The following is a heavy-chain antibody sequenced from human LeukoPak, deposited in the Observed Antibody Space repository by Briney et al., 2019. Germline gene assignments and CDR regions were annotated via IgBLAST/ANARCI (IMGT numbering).Heavy chain of an antibody. CDR3: AKDLDSAYYYDSSGYAPDY. CDR2: ISSSSSYI. D-gene: IGHD3-22*01. V-gene: IGHV3-21*01. Sequence: GGSLRLSCAASGFPFSSCSTNWVRQAPGKGLEWVSSISSSSSYIYYADSVKGRFTISRDNSKNTLYLQMNSLRAEDTAVYYCAKDLDSAYYYDSSGYAPDYWGQGTLVTVSS. J-gene: IGHJ4*02. CDR1: GFPFSSCS.